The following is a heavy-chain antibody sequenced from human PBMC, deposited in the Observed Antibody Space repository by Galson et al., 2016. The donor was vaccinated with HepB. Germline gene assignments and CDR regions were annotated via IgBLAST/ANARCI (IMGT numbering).Heavy chain of an antibody. V-gene: IGHV3-15*01. D-gene: IGHD6-13*01. CDR2: IKSRTDGGTT. J-gene: IGHJ4*02. CDR1: GFTFSNYA. Sequence: SLRLSCAASGFTFSNYAMTWVRQAPGKGLEWVGQIKSRTDGGTTEYGAPVNGRFTISRDDSENTACLQMNNLKTDDTAVYYCTTKGGISWPPYWGQGTLVIVPS. CDR3: TTKGGISWPPY.